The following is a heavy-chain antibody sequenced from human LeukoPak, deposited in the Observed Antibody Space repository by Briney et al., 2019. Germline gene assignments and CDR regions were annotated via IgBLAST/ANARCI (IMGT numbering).Heavy chain of an antibody. CDR3: ATDFEMVDQMDY. D-gene: IGHD3-3*01. V-gene: IGHV3-7*01. CDR1: GFTFSNYW. Sequence: PGGSLRLSCAASGFTFSNYWMSWVRQAPGKGLEWVANIKQDGSEKYYVDSVKGRFTISRDNAKNSLYLQMNSLRAEDTAVYYCATDFEMVDQMDYWGQGTLVTVSS. CDR2: IKQDGSEK. J-gene: IGHJ4*02.